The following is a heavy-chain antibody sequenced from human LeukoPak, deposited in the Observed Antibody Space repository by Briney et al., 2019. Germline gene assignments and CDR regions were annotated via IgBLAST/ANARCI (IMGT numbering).Heavy chain of an antibody. Sequence: SEILSLTCTVSGDSVRSYYWSWIRQPPGQGLEWLGHINDRGSTNYNPSLQGRVTISIDTSKNQFSLKVSSVTAADTAVYYCVRDSRYGSGWFEDGLDFWGQGTTVTVSS. D-gene: IGHD6-13*01. CDR1: GDSVRSYY. CDR2: INDRGST. V-gene: IGHV4-59*02. CDR3: VRDSRYGSGWFEDGLDF. J-gene: IGHJ6*02.